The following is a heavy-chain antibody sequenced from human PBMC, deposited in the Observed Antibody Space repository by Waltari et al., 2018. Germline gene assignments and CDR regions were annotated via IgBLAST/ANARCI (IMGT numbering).Heavy chain of an antibody. CDR3: ARHSDKTGITVVGCDI. J-gene: IGHJ3*02. CDR1: GGSMSSPNHY. Sequence: QLQLQESGPGLMNPSETLSLTCTVSGGSMSSPNHYWGWVRQSPGKGLEWLATISYSGGTFFNTSMKSRLTSSKDTSTNQFSLNLRSVNDADTAVYYCARHSDKTGITVVGCDIWGQGTRVTVSS. CDR2: ISYSGGT. V-gene: IGHV4-39*01. D-gene: IGHD1-1*01.